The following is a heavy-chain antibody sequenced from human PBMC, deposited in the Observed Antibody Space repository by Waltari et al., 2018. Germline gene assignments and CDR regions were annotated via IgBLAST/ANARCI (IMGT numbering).Heavy chain of an antibody. D-gene: IGHD3-9*01. CDR1: GGPFSSYA. Sequence: QVQLVQSGAEVKKPGSSVKVSCKASGGPFSSYASSWVRQAPGQGLEGMGGIIPIFGTANYAQKFQGRVTITADESTSTAYMELSSLRSEDTAVYYCARGPRGYDILTAPDYWGQGTLVTVSS. CDR3: ARGPRGYDILTAPDY. V-gene: IGHV1-69*01. CDR2: IIPIFGTA. J-gene: IGHJ4*02.